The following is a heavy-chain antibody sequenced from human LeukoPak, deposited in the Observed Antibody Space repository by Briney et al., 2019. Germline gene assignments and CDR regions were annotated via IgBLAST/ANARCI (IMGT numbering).Heavy chain of an antibody. J-gene: IGHJ6*02. CDR3: ARGGVVVVPAASKTSDYYGMDV. Sequence: ASVKVSCKASGYTFTSYGISWVRQAPGQGLEWMGWISAYSGNTNYAQKLQGRVTMTTDTSTSTAYMELRSLRSDDTAVYYCARGGVVVVPAASKTSDYYGMDVWGQGTTVTVSS. V-gene: IGHV1-18*01. D-gene: IGHD2-2*01. CDR2: ISAYSGNT. CDR1: GYTFTSYG.